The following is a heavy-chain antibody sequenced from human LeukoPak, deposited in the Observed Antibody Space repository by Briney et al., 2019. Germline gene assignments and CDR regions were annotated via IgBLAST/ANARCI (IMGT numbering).Heavy chain of an antibody. CDR1: GFTFSTYG. CDR3: AKGYDTRH. D-gene: IGHD3-9*01. J-gene: IGHJ1*01. CDR2: IRLDGVTT. V-gene: IGHV3-30*02. Sequence: GGSLRLSCAASGFTFSTYGMHWVRQAPGKGLEWVAFIRLDGVTTYHADSVKGRFTISRDNSENTLYLQMNSLRTEDTAMYYCAKGYDTRHWGQGTLVIVSS.